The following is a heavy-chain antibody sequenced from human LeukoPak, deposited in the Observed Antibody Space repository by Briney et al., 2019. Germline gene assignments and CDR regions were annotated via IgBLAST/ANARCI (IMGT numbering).Heavy chain of an antibody. V-gene: IGHV3-9*01. CDR1: GFTFDDYA. CDR3: AKDTRYSYGYGMDV. J-gene: IGHJ6*02. Sequence: GGSLRLSCAASGFTFDDYAMNWVRQAPGKGLEWVSGITWNSGSTGYADSVKGRFTISRDDAKNSLYLQMNSLRAEDTALYYCAKDTRYSYGYGMDVWGQGTTVTVSS. D-gene: IGHD5-18*01. CDR2: ITWNSGST.